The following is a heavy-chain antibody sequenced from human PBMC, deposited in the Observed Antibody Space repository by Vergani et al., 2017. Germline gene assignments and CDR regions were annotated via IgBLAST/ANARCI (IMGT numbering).Heavy chain of an antibody. CDR3: ARELYGIPNYYYYGMDV. CDR2: IKQDGSEK. Sequence: EVQLVESGGGLVQPGGSLRLSCAASGFTFSSYWMSWVRQAPGKGLEWVANIKQDGSEKYYVDSVKGRFTISRDNAKNSLYLQMNSLRAEDTAVYYCARELYGIPNYYYYGMDVWGQGTTVTVSS. J-gene: IGHJ6*02. V-gene: IGHV3-7*01. CDR1: GFTFSSYW. D-gene: IGHD3-3*01.